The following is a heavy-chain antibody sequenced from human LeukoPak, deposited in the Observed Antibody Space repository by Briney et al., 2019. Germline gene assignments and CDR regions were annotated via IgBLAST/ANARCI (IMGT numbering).Heavy chain of an antibody. CDR2: IYPGDSDT. V-gene: IGHV5-51*01. CDR3: ARQGHGTPKYSRPKGTSKSLGWFDP. CDR1: GYSFTSYW. J-gene: IGHJ5*02. Sequence: GESLKISCKGSGYSFTSYWIGWVRQMPGKGLEWMGIIYPGDSDTRYSPSFQGQVTISADKSISTAYLQWSSLKASDTAMYYCARQGHGTPKYSRPKGTSKSLGWFDPWGQGTLVTVSS. D-gene: IGHD1-1*01.